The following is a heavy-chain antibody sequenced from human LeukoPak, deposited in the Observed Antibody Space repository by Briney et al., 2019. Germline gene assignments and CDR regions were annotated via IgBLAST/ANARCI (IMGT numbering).Heavy chain of an antibody. D-gene: IGHD6-6*01. CDR2: ISSRGGTI. V-gene: IGHV3-48*03. CDR3: ARESSSSEFDY. Sequence: GGSLRLSCAGTEVTFSTYEMNWVRQAPGKGLEWVSYISSRGGTIYYADSVEGRFTISRDNAKNSLYLQMNSLRAEDTAVYYCARESSSSEFDYWGQGTLVTVSS. CDR1: EVTFSTYE. J-gene: IGHJ4*02.